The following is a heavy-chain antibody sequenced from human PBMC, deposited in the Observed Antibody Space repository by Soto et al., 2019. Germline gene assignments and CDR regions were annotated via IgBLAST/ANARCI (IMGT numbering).Heavy chain of an antibody. D-gene: IGHD3-16*01. CDR2: IRSKANSYAT. CDR1: GFIFSGSA. Sequence: GGSLRLSCAASGFIFSGSAFHWVRQAPGKGLEWVGRIRSKANSYATSYGASVKGRFIISRDDSKSTTYLQINGLKTDDTAVYYCTRHDGSDTNMLNYLGHWGQGALVTVSS. V-gene: IGHV3-73*01. CDR3: TRHDGSDTNMLNYLGH. J-gene: IGHJ4*02.